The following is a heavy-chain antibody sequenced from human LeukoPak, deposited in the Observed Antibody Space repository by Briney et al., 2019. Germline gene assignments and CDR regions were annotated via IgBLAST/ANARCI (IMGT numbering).Heavy chain of an antibody. CDR3: ARALSSWLFDY. V-gene: IGHV1-2*02. CDR2: INPNSGAT. CDR1: GYTFTSYG. Sequence: ASVKVSCKASGYTFTSYGISWVRQAPGQGLEWMGWINPNSGATYFTQTFQGRVTFTRDTSISTAYMELSSLSSDDTAVFYCARALSSWLFDYWGQGTLVTVSS. D-gene: IGHD6-13*01. J-gene: IGHJ4*02.